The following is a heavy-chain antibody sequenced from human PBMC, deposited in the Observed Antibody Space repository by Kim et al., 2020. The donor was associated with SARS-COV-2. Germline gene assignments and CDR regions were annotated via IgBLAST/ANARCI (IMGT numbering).Heavy chain of an antibody. CDR3: ARDTDVGIDY. Sequence: NKYYADSVKGRFTIARDNSKNTLYLQMNSLRAEDTAVYYCARDTDVGIDYWGQGTLVTVSS. D-gene: IGHD7-27*01. J-gene: IGHJ4*02. CDR2: NK. V-gene: IGHV3-33*01.